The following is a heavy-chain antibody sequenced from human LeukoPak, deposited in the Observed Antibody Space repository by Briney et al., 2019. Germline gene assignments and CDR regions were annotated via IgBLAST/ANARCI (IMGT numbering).Heavy chain of an antibody. V-gene: IGHV4-34*01. D-gene: IGHD2-15*01. CDR2: INHSGST. CDR1: GGSFSGYY. Sequence: PSETLSLTCTVYGGSFSGYYWSWIRQPPGKGLEWIGEINHSGSTNYNPSLKSRVTISVDTSKNQFSLKLSSVTAADTAVYYCARDRVWDDCSGGSCSEGGNWFDPWGQGTLVTVSS. CDR3: ARDRVWDDCSGGSCSEGGNWFDP. J-gene: IGHJ5*02.